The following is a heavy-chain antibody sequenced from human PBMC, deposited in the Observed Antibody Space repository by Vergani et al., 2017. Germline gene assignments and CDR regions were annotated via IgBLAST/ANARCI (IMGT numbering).Heavy chain of an antibody. CDR2: INPSGGST. Sequence: QVQLVQSGAEVKKPGASVKVSCKASGYTFTGYYMHWVRQAPGQGLEWMGIINPSGGSTSYAQKFQGRVTMTRDTSTSTVYMELSSLRSEDSAVYYCARDMVRGVIPLNYGMDVWGQGTTVTVSS. D-gene: IGHD3-10*01. CDR3: ARDMVRGVIPLNYGMDV. J-gene: IGHJ6*02. V-gene: IGHV1-46*03. CDR1: GYTFTGYY.